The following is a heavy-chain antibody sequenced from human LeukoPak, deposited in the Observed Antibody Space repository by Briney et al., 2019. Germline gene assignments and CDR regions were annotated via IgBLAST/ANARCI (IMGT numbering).Heavy chain of an antibody. CDR1: GGSFSGYY. CDR2: INHSGST. Sequence: PSETLSLTCAVYGGSFSGYYWSWIRQPPGKGLEWIGEINHSGSTNYNPSLKSRVTISVDTSKNQFSLKLSSVTAADTAVYYCARGRSFRNWFDPWGQGTLVTVSS. J-gene: IGHJ5*02. V-gene: IGHV4-34*01. CDR3: ARGRSFRNWFDP. D-gene: IGHD2/OR15-2a*01.